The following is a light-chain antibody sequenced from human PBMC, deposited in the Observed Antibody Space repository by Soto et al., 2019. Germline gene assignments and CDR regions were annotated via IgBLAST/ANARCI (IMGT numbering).Light chain of an antibody. CDR2: KAS. J-gene: IGKJ4*01. CDR1: QSINSW. Sequence: DIQMTQSPSTLSASVGDRVTITCRASQSINSWLAWYQQKPGKAPKLLIQKASSLESGVPSRFSGSGSGTEFTLTISSLQPDDFATYYCQQDSIFSLTFGGGTKVEIK. V-gene: IGKV1-5*03. CDR3: QQDSIFSLT.